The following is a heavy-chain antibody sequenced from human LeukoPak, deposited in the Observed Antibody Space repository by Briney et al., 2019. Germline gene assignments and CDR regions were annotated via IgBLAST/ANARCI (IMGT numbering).Heavy chain of an antibody. V-gene: IGHV3-13*01. J-gene: IGHJ2*01. D-gene: IGHD3-16*01. CDR1: GCTVSSCG. CDR2: IGTRGDT. Sequence: GGSLRLSCAAPGCTVSSCGVHWVRQATGKGLEWVSAIGTRGDTYYPGSVKGRFTISRDNAKTSLHLQMNCLRAGDTAVYYCAREGDDDYFDLWGRGPLVTVPP. CDR3: AREGDDDYFDL.